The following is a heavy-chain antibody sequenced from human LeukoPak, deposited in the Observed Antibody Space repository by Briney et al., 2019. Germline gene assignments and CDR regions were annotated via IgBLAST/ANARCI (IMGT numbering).Heavy chain of an antibody. V-gene: IGHV3-30*18. Sequence: GGSLRLSCAASGFTFSSYGMHWVRQAPGKGLEWVAVISYDGSNKYYADSVKGRFTISRDNSKNMLYLQMNSLRAEDTAVYYCAKEGSSCSWYEGLLDYWGQGTLVTVSS. CDR1: GFTFSSYG. CDR3: AKEGSSCSWYEGLLDY. J-gene: IGHJ4*02. CDR2: ISYDGSNK. D-gene: IGHD6-13*01.